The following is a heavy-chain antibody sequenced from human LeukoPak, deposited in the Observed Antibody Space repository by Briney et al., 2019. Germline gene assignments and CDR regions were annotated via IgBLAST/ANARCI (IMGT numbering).Heavy chain of an antibody. Sequence: GGSLRLSCAASGFTFSSHSMNWVRQAPGKGLEWVSYISSSSSTIYYADSVKGRFTISRDNAKNSLYLQMNSLRAEDTAVYYCARDLAISTSCFDYWGQGTLVTVSS. CDR1: GFTFSSHS. J-gene: IGHJ4*02. CDR2: ISSSSSTI. CDR3: ARDLAISTSCFDY. V-gene: IGHV3-48*01. D-gene: IGHD2-2*01.